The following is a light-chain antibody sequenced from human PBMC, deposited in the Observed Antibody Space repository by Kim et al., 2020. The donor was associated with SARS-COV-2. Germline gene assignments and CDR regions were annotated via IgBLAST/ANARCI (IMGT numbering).Light chain of an antibody. CDR3: CSYAGNYPYV. CDR2: DVS. Sequence: QSVLTQPRSVSGSPGQSVTISCTGTSSDVGGYNYVSWYQQHPGKAPKLIIYDVSERPSGVPDRFSGSKSGNTASLTISGLQAEDEADYFCCSYAGNYPYVFGSGTKVTVL. V-gene: IGLV2-11*01. CDR1: SSDVGGYNY. J-gene: IGLJ1*01.